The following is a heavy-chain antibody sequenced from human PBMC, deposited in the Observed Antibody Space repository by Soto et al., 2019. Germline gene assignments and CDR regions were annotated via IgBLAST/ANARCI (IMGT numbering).Heavy chain of an antibody. D-gene: IGHD4-17*01. J-gene: IGHJ3*02. CDR3: ARDAPTLTLLDAFDI. Sequence: EVQLVESGGGLVQPGGSLRLSCAASGFTVSSYYMSWVRQAPGKGLEWVSVIYCGGSTYYADSVKGRFTISRDNSKNTLYLQMNSLRAEDTAVYYCARDAPTLTLLDAFDIWGQGTMVTVSS. V-gene: IGHV3-66*01. CDR1: GFTVSSYY. CDR2: IYCGGST.